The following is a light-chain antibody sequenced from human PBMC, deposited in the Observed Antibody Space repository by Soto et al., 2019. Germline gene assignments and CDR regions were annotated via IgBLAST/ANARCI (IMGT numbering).Light chain of an antibody. CDR3: ISYTSSSTLVV. V-gene: IGLV2-14*01. CDR2: DVS. CDR1: SSDVGGYNY. J-gene: IGLJ1*01. Sequence: QSVLTQPASVSGSPGQSITISCTGTSSDVGGYNYVSRYQQHPGKAPKLMIYDVSNRPSGVSNRFSGSKSGNTASLTISGLQAEDEADYYCISYTSSSTLVVFGTGTKLTVL.